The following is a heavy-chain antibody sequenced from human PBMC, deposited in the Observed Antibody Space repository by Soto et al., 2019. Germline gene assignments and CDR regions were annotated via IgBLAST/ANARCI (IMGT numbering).Heavy chain of an antibody. CDR3: AGGPYKYYGMDV. V-gene: IGHV4-39*01. CDR1: GGSISSSSYF. Sequence: SETLSLTCTVSGGSISSSSYFWGWIRQPPGKGLEWIGSMYYSGSTYYNPSLKSRVTISVDTSRNQFSLKLSSVTAADTAVYYCAGGPYKYYGMDVWGQGTTVTVSS. J-gene: IGHJ6*02. CDR2: MYYSGST.